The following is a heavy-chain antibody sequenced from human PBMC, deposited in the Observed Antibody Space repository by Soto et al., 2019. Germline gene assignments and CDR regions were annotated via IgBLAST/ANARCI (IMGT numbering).Heavy chain of an antibody. CDR1: GGSISSYY. V-gene: IGHV4-59*01. D-gene: IGHD2-21*02. CDR2: IYYSGST. J-gene: IGHJ5*02. Sequence: QVQLQESGPGLVKPSETLSLTCTVSGGSISSYYWSWIRQPPGKGLEWIGYIYYSGSTNYNPSLXRRVTISVDTXXNXFXXKLSSVTAADTAVYYCARVGVAYCGGDCYSSWFDPWGQGTLVTVSS. CDR3: ARVGVAYCGGDCYSSWFDP.